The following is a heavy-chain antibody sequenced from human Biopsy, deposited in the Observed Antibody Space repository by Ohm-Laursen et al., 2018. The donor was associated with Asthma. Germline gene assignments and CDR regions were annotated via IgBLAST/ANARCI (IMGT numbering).Heavy chain of an antibody. V-gene: IGHV1-18*01. D-gene: IGHD3-10*01. Sequence: EASVKVSCKTSGYTFNSAGITWVRQAPGQGLEWMGWISVYNGNTKVAQKLQDRVTMITDTSTSTAYMELRSLRSDDTAVYFCARAVDYSHYYGIDVWGQGTTVIVS. J-gene: IGHJ6*02. CDR1: GYTFNSAG. CDR2: ISVYNGNT. CDR3: ARAVDYSHYYGIDV.